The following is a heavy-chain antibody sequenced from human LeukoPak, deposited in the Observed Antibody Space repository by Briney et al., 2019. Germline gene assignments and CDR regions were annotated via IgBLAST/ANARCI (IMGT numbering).Heavy chain of an antibody. V-gene: IGHV3-48*01. D-gene: IGHD2-2*01. CDR1: VYTFGSYG. CDR2: IRYDGTT. J-gene: IGHJ4*01. CDR3: ARDPYALDY. Sequence: GGSLRLSCAASVYTFGSYGMNWVRKAPWKGREWLSYIRYDGTTYYADSVKGRFTISRNNARNSLSLQMNSLRAEDTAIYYCARDPYALDYWGHGTLVTVST.